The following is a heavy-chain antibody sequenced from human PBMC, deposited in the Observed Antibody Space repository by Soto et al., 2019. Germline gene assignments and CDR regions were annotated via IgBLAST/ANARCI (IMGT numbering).Heavy chain of an antibody. D-gene: IGHD3-10*01. CDR1: GGSSSGYY. Sequence: SETLSLTCAVYGGSSSGYYWTWIRQPPGTGLEWIGEIIHSGSTNYNPSLKSRVTISVDTSKNQFSLKLSSVTAADTAVYYCAGQPTAGSYYDLGSYYYYYAMDVWGQGTTVT. CDR3: AGQPTAGSYYDLGSYYYYYAMDV. J-gene: IGHJ6*02. CDR2: IIHSGST. V-gene: IGHV4-34*12.